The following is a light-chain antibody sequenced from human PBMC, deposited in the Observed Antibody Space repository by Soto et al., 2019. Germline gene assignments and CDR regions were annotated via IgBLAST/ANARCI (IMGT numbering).Light chain of an antibody. CDR2: DAS. Sequence: DLQMTQSPSSLSASVGDRVTITCQASQDISNYLNWYQQKPGKAPKLLIYDASNLETGVPSRFSGSRSGTDFTFTISNLQPEDIATYYCQRYDNLPSITFGQGTRLEIK. CDR1: QDISNY. CDR3: QRYDNLPSIT. J-gene: IGKJ5*01. V-gene: IGKV1-33*01.